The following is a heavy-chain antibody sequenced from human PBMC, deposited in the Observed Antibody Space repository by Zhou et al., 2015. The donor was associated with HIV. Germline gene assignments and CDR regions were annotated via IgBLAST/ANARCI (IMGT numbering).Heavy chain of an antibody. J-gene: IGHJ4*02. CDR2: INAGNGNT. CDR1: GYTFTSYA. CDR3: ARRELLREQNFDY. Sequence: QVQLVQSGAEVKKPGASVKVSCKASGYTFTSYAMHWVRQAPGQRLEWMGWINAGNGNTKYSQKFQGRVTITRDTSASTAYMELSSLRSEDTAVYYCARRELLREQNFDYWGQGTLVTVSS. D-gene: IGHD1-26*01. V-gene: IGHV1-3*01.